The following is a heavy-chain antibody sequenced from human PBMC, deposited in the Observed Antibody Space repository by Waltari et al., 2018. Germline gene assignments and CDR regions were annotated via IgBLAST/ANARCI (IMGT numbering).Heavy chain of an antibody. V-gene: IGHV3-9*01. J-gene: IGHJ5*02. CDR3: AKEGGSGSSSQLSNWFDP. CDR1: GFTFDDYA. CDR2: ISWNSGSI. Sequence: EVQLVESGGGLVQPGRSLRLSCAASGFTFDDYAMHWVRQAPGKGLEWVSGISWNSGSIGYADSVKGRFTISRDNAKNSLYLQMNSLRAEDTALYYCAKEGGSGSSSQLSNWFDPWGQGTLVTVSS. D-gene: IGHD1-26*01.